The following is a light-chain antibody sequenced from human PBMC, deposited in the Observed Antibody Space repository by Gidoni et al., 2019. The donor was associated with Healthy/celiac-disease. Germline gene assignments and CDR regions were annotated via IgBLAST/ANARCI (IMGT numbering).Light chain of an antibody. CDR1: QSVLYSSNNKNY. CDR2: WAS. J-gene: IGKJ2*01. CDR3: QQYYSTPPYT. V-gene: IGKV4-1*01. Sequence: DIVMTQSPASLAVSLGERATINCKSSQSVLYSSNNKNYLAWYQQKPGQPPKLLIYWASTRESGVPDRFSGSGSVTDFSLTISSLQAEDVAVYYCQQYYSTPPYTFGQGTKLEIK.